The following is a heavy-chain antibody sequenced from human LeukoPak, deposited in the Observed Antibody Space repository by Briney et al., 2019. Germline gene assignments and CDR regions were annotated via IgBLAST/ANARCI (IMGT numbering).Heavy chain of an antibody. CDR2: INHSGST. Sequence: SETLSLICAVCGGSFSGYYWSWIRQPPGKGLEWIGEINHSGSTNYNPSLKSRVTISVDTSKNQFSLKLSSVTAADTAVYYCARGPVGATTHGAFDIWGQGTMVTVSS. V-gene: IGHV4-34*01. CDR3: ARGPVGATTHGAFDI. J-gene: IGHJ3*02. D-gene: IGHD1-26*01. CDR1: GGSFSGYY.